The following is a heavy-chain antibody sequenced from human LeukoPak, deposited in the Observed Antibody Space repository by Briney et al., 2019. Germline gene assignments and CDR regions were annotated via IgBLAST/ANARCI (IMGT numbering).Heavy chain of an antibody. CDR3: ARGGRPIAAAGIGLWFDP. CDR2: INHSGST. Sequence: SETLSLTCAVYGGSFSGYYWSWIRQPPGKGLEWIGEINHSGSTNYNPSLKSRVTISVDTSNNQFSLKLSSVTAADTAVYYCARGGRPIAAAGIGLWFDPWGQGTLVTVSS. D-gene: IGHD6-13*01. J-gene: IGHJ5*02. V-gene: IGHV4-34*01. CDR1: GGSFSGYY.